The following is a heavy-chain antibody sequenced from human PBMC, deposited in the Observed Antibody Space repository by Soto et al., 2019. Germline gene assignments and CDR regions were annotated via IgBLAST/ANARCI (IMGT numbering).Heavy chain of an antibody. CDR1: GGTFSSYA. D-gene: IGHD6-25*01. CDR2: IIPIFGTA. Sequence: QVQLVQSGAEVKKPGSSVKVSCKASGGTFSSYAISWVRQAPGQGLEWMGGIIPIFGTANYAQKFQGRVTIXXDXSXTTASMGLSSLRSEDTAVYSCASLSSSDSYYYGMAVWGQGTTVTVSS. V-gene: IGHV1-69*12. CDR3: ASLSSSDSYYYGMAV. J-gene: IGHJ6*02.